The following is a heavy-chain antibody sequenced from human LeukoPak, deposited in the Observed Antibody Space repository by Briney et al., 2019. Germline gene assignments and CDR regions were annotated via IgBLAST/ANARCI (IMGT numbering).Heavy chain of an antibody. CDR2: NGGGTGT. D-gene: IGHD5-18*01. V-gene: IGHV3-23*01. J-gene: IGHJ4*02. CDR1: GFIFSNSA. Sequence: GGSLRLSCAASGFIFSNSAMSWVRQAPGKGLEWVSGNGGGTGTYYADSVKGRFTISRDNSKNTLYLQMNSLRAEDTAVYYCAKVLQSGYSYGRGFYFDYWGQGTLVTVSS. CDR3: AKVLQSGYSYGRGFYFDY.